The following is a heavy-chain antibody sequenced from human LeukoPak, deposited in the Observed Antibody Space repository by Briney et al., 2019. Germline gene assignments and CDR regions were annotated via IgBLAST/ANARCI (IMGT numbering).Heavy chain of an antibody. D-gene: IGHD3-3*01. CDR2: ISYDGSNK. CDR1: GFTFNSYS. J-gene: IGHJ4*02. Sequence: PGGSLRLSCAASGFTFNSYSMNWVRQAPGKGLEWVAVISYDGSNKYYADSVKGRFTISRDNSKNTLYLQMNSLRAEDTAVYYCAKEGSIFGVVIRPYYFDYWGQGTLVTVSS. V-gene: IGHV3-30*18. CDR3: AKEGSIFGVVIRPYYFDY.